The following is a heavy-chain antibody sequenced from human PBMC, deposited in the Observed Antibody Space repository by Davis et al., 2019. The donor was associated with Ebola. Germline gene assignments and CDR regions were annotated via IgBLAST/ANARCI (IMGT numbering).Heavy chain of an antibody. CDR2: IDASGATV. CDR3: AREMQYCGGDCHDY. Sequence: PGGSLRLSCAASGFIFSKAWMNWVRQAPGKGLEWLSYIDASGATVYHAGSVKGRFIISRDNAKNSLYLQMNSLRADDTAVYYCAREMQYCGGDCHDYWGQGTLVTVSS. CDR1: GFIFSKAW. V-gene: IGHV3-48*03. D-gene: IGHD2-21*01. J-gene: IGHJ4*02.